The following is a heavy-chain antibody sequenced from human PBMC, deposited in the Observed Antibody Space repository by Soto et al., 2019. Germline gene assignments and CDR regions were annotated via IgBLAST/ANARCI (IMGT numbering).Heavy chain of an antibody. J-gene: IGHJ4*02. V-gene: IGHV3-23*01. CDR3: ANRPLSSSWYYFDY. Sequence: EVQLLESGGGLVQPGGSLRLSCAASGFTFSSYAMSWVRQAPGKGLEWVSAISGSGGSTYYADSVKGRFTISRDNSKNTLYLQMNSLRADDTAVYYCANRPLSSSWYYFDYWGQGTLVTVSS. CDR2: ISGSGGST. CDR1: GFTFSSYA. D-gene: IGHD6-13*01.